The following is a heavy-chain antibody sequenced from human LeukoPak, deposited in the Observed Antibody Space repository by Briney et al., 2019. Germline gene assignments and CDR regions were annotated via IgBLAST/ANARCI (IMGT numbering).Heavy chain of an antibody. CDR3: ARAQSLGYFDY. CDR2: IYIGGST. CDR1: GFTVSSNY. Sequence: GGSLRLSCAASGFTVSSNYMSWVRQSPGKGLEWVSVIYIGGSTYYADSVKGRFTISRDNSKNTLYLQMNSLRAEDTAVYYCARAQSLGYFDYWGQGTLVTVSS. D-gene: IGHD6-19*01. J-gene: IGHJ4*02. V-gene: IGHV3-53*01.